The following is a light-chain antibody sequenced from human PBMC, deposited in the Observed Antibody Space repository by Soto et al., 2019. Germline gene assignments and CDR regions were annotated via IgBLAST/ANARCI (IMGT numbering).Light chain of an antibody. CDR3: LQYGSSPYT. Sequence: EIVLTQSPGTLSLSPGERATLSCRASQSVSSTSLAWYKQKPGQAPRLLIYSASTRATVIPDRFSGSGSGTDFTLTIGGLEPEDFAEYFCLQYGSSPYTFGQGTKLESK. CDR2: SAS. CDR1: QSVSSTS. J-gene: IGKJ2*01. V-gene: IGKV3-20*01.